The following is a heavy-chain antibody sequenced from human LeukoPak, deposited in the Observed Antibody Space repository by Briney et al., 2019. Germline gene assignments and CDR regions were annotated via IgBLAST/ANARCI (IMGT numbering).Heavy chain of an antibody. J-gene: IGHJ4*02. V-gene: IGHV3-66*02. Sequence: GGSLRLSCAASGFIVSSNYMNWVRQGPGKGLEWVSVIYRGGNTFYTDSVGGRFTISRDNSKNILYLQMNSLRPEDTAVYYCARGFYEFEDSGYYFDFWGQGTLVTDSS. D-gene: IGHD3-22*01. CDR1: GFIVSSNY. CDR3: ARGFYEFEDSGYYFDF. CDR2: IYRGGNT.